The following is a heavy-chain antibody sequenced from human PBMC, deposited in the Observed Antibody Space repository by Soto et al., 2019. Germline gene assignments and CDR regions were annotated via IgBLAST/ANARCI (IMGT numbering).Heavy chain of an antibody. J-gene: IGHJ6*02. CDR2: IYYSGST. CDR1: GGSISSGGYY. V-gene: IGHV4-31*03. CDR3: ARDRMITFGGVIGRPHPYGMDV. D-gene: IGHD3-16*02. Sequence: QVQLQESGPGLVKPSQTLSLTCTVSGGSISSGGYYWRWIRQHPGKGLEWIGYIYYSGSTYYNPSLKSRVTISLDTSKNQCSLKLSSVTAADTAVYYCARDRMITFGGVIGRPHPYGMDVWGQGTTVTVSS.